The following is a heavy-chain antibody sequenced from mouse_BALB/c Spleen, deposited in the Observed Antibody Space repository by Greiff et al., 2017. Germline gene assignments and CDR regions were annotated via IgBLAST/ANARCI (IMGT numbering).Heavy chain of an antibody. V-gene: IGHV1-18*01. CDR1: GYTFTDYN. CDR3: ARWDYGNFAWFAY. J-gene: IGHJ3*01. D-gene: IGHD2-1*01. Sequence: VQLQQSGPELVKPGASVKIPCKASGYTFTDYNMDWVKQSRGKSLEWIGDINPNNGGTIYNQKFKGKATLTVDKSSSTAYMELRSLTSEDTAVYYCARWDYGNFAWFAYWGQGTLVTVSA. CDR2: INPNNGGT.